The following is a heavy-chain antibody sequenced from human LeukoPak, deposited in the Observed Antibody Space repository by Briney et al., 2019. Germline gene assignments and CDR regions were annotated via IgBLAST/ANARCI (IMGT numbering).Heavy chain of an antibody. CDR1: GFTFSSYE. Sequence: GGSLRLSCAASGFTFSSYEMNWVRQAPGKGLEWVSYISSSGSTIYYADSVKGRFTISRDNAKNSLYLQMNSLRAEGTAVYYCASGPFYYFDHWGQGTLVTVSS. D-gene: IGHD3-3*01. V-gene: IGHV3-48*03. CDR2: ISSSGSTI. J-gene: IGHJ4*02. CDR3: ASGPFYYFDH.